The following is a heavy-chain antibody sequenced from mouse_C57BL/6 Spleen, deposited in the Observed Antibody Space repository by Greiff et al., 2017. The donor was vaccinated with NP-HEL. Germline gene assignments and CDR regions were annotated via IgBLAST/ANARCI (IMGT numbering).Heavy chain of an antibody. Sequence: ESGPGLVKPSQSLSLTCSVTGYSITSGYYWNWIRQFPGNKLEWMGYISYDGSNNYNPSLKNRISITRDTSKNQFFLKLNSVTTEDTATYYCASGVYDGYYGHAMDYWGQGTSVTVSS. CDR3: ASGVYDGYYGHAMDY. CDR1: GYSITSGYY. V-gene: IGHV3-6*01. CDR2: ISYDGSN. D-gene: IGHD2-3*01. J-gene: IGHJ4*01.